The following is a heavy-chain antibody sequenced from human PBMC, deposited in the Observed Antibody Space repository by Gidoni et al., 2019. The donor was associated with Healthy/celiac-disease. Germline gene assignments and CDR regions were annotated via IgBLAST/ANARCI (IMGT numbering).Heavy chain of an antibody. Sequence: QVQLVESGGGVVQPGRSLRLSCAASGFPFSSYAMHWVRQAPGKGLEWVAVISYDGSNKYYADSVKGRFTISRDNSKNTLYLQMNSLRAEDTAVYYCARDGMGTVTQGAVDYWGQGTLVTVSS. V-gene: IGHV3-30*04. D-gene: IGHD4-17*01. CDR1: GFPFSSYA. CDR3: ARDGMGTVTQGAVDY. J-gene: IGHJ4*02. CDR2: ISYDGSNK.